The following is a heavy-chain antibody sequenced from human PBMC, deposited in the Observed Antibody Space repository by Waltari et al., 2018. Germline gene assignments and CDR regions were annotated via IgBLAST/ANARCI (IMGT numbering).Heavy chain of an antibody. CDR1: GGSISSSSYC. CDR3: AREQQLAHDAFDI. V-gene: IGHV4-39*07. D-gene: IGHD6-13*01. Sequence: QLQLQESGPGLVKPSETLSLTCTVSGGSISSSSYCWGWIRQPPGKGLEWIGSIYYSGSTYYNPPLKSGVTISVDTSKNQFSLKLSAVTAADTAVYYCAREQQLAHDAFDIWGQGTMVTVSS. CDR2: IYYSGST. J-gene: IGHJ3*02.